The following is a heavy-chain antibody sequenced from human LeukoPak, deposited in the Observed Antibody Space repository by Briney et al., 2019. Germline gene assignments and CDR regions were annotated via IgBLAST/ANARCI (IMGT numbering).Heavy chain of an antibody. CDR1: GFTFSTYG. V-gene: IGHV3-30*18. J-gene: IGHJ3*02. CDR3: AKVQGLRNFDWLSGAFDI. CDR2: ISYDGSER. Sequence: GRSLRLSCAASGFTFSTYGIHWVRQAPGKGLESVAAISYDGSERFSADSVKGGFTISRDNSENTLYLQMDSLRAEDTAVYYCAKVQGLRNFDWLSGAFDIWGQGTMVTVSS. D-gene: IGHD3-9*01.